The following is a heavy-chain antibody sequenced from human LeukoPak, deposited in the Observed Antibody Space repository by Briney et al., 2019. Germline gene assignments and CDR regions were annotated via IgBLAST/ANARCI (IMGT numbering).Heavy chain of an antibody. CDR2: IYQRATV. D-gene: IGHD6-13*01. CDR3: ARVYYSNSYDYWYFDL. V-gene: IGHV4-38-2*02. J-gene: IGHJ2*01. CDR1: GYSISSGYF. Sequence: SETLSLTCNVSGYSISSGYFWGWVRQAPGKGLEWIGSIYQRATVHYNPSLKSRVTISVDTSKNQFSLKLSSVTAADTAVYYCARVYYSNSYDYWYFDLWGRGTLVTVSS.